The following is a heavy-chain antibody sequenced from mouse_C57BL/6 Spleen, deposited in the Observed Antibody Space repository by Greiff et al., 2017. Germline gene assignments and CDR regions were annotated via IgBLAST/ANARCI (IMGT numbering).Heavy chain of an antibody. Sequence: VQLQQSGAELVKPGASVKISCKASGYAFSSSWMNWVKQRPGKGLEWIGQIYPGDGDTNYNGKFKGKATLTADKSSSTAYMQLSSLTSEDSAVYFCARSGTAQATSFAYWGQGTLVTVSA. CDR2: IYPGDGDT. J-gene: IGHJ3*01. V-gene: IGHV1-80*01. D-gene: IGHD3-2*02. CDR3: ARSGTAQATSFAY. CDR1: GYAFSSSW.